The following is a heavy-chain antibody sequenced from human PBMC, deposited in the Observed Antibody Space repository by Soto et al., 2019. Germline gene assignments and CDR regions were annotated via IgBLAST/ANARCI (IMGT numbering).Heavy chain of an antibody. CDR3: ARVSGWSGLIDY. Sequence: ETLSLTCTVSGGSISSYYWSWIRQPPGKGLEWIGYIYYSGSTNYNPSLKSRVTISVDTSKNQFSLKLSSVTAADTAVYYCARVSGWSGLIDYWGQGTLVTVSS. V-gene: IGHV4-59*01. CDR1: GGSISSYY. D-gene: IGHD3-3*01. J-gene: IGHJ4*02. CDR2: IYYSGST.